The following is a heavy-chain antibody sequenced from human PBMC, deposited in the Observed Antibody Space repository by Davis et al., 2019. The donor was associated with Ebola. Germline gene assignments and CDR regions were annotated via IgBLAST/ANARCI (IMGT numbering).Heavy chain of an antibody. CDR1: GFSFSSYG. CDR2: ISYDGSDK. V-gene: IGHV3-30*03. Sequence: GGSLRLSCAASGFSFSSYGMHWVRQAPGKGLEWVAVISYDGSDKYYADSVKGRFTISRDNAEHSVDLQMNSLRAEDTAVYFCVRGDRYTDGYWGMDVWGKGTTVTVSS. D-gene: IGHD5-18*01. J-gene: IGHJ6*04. CDR3: VRGDRYTDGYWGMDV.